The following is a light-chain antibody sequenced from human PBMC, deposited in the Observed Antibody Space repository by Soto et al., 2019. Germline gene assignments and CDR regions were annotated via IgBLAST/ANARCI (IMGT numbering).Light chain of an antibody. Sequence: DIELTQSPSTLSASVGDRVTITCRASQSISGWLAWYQQKPGTAHKLLIYEAYNLESGVQSRFSGSGSGTEFTLTIRSLQPDDFATYYCKQYYSNPRTFGQGTKVDIK. V-gene: IGKV1-5*01. J-gene: IGKJ1*01. CDR1: QSISGW. CDR2: EAY. CDR3: KQYYSNPRT.